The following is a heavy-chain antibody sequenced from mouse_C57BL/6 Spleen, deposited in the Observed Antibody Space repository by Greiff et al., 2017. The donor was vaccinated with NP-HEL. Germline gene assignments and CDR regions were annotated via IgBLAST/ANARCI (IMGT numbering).Heavy chain of an antibody. CDR2: IDPETGGT. J-gene: IGHJ3*01. Sequence: VQLQQSGAELVRPGASVTLSCKASGYTFTDYEMHWVKQTPVHGLEWIGAIDPETGGTAYNQKFKGKAILTADKSSSTAYMELRSLTSEDSAVYYCTRQDRFAYWGQGTLDTVSA. CDR3: TRQDRFAY. V-gene: IGHV1-15*01. CDR1: GYTFTDYE.